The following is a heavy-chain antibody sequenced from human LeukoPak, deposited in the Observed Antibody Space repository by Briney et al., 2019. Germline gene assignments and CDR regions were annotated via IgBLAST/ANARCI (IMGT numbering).Heavy chain of an antibody. D-gene: IGHD5-18*01. CDR2: INHSGST. V-gene: IGHV4-34*01. Sequence: SETLSLTCAVYGGSFSGYYWSWIRQPPGKGLEWIGEINHSGSTNYNPSLKSRVTMSVDTSKNQFSLKLSSVTAADTAVYYCARGDVDTALNPWGQGTLVTVSS. J-gene: IGHJ5*02. CDR1: GGSFSGYY. CDR3: ARGDVDTALNP.